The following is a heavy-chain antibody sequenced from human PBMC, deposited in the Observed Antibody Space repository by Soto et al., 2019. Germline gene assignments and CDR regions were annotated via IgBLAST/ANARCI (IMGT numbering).Heavy chain of an antibody. J-gene: IGHJ3*02. V-gene: IGHV1-69*13. CDR2: IIPIFGTA. Sequence: SVKVSCKATGGTFSSYAISWVRQAPGQGLEWMGGIIPIFGTANYAQKFQGRVTITADESTSTAYMELSSLRSEDTAVYYCARDRGCISSSYYAASDAFDILGQGTMVTVSS. CDR3: ARDRGCISSSYYAASDAFDI. CDR1: GGTFSSYA. D-gene: IGHD2-2*01.